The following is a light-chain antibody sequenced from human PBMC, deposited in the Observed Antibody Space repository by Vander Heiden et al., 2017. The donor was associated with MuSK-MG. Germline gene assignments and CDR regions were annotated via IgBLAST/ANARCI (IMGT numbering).Light chain of an antibody. CDR3: QQRNIYPIT. CDR1: HYVGTY. Sequence: QLTHSPSSLSASVGDTVTITCRASHYVGTYVAWFQQRPGKVPKVLIYAASMRHTGAPARFSGGGSGTVFTLTISSLQPEDFATYYCQQRNIYPITFGGGTRVDI. J-gene: IGKJ4*01. V-gene: IGKV1-9*01. CDR2: AAS.